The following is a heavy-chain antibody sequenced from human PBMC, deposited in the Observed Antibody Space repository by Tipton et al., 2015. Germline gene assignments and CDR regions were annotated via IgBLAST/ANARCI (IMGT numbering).Heavy chain of an antibody. V-gene: IGHV4-61*01. CDR1: RGSVSSGIYY. D-gene: IGHD3-22*01. J-gene: IGHJ4*02. CDR3: ARGTGYYFDSSGHYRTPRLDQ. Sequence: TLSLTCTVSRGSVSSGIYYWNWIRQPPGKGLEWIGYVYYDGSTYYNPSLEGRVTLSVDMSKNQFSLKLTSVTAADTAVYYCARGTGYYFDSSGHYRTPRLDQWGQGALVTVSS. CDR2: VYYDGST.